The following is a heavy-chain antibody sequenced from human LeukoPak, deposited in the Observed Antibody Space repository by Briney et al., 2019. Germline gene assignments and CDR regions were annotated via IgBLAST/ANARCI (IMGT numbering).Heavy chain of an antibody. V-gene: IGHV3-23*01. J-gene: IGHJ3*02. CDR2: ISGSGGST. Sequence: GGSPRLSCAASGFTFSSYAMSWVRQAPGKGLEWVSAISGSGGSTYYADSVKGRFTISRDNSKNTLYLQMNNLRAEDTAVYYCATRAIVGATWGAFDIWGQGTMVTVSS. CDR3: ATRAIVGATWGAFDI. CDR1: GFTFSSYA. D-gene: IGHD1-26*01.